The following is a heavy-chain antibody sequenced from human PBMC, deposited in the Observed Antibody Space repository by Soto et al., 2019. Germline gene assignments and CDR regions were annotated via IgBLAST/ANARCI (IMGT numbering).Heavy chain of an antibody. J-gene: IGHJ1*01. Sequence: QVQLVESGGGVVQPGRSLRLSCAASGFTFNSYAMHWVRQAPGKGLEWVAVISYDGSNTYNADSVKGRFTISRDNSKDTLYLQMHSLRIEDTAVYYCAKGYYGSGRKEYFQDWGQGTLVTVSS. V-gene: IGHV3-30*18. D-gene: IGHD3-10*01. CDR3: AKGYYGSGRKEYFQD. CDR2: ISYDGSNT. CDR1: GFTFNSYA.